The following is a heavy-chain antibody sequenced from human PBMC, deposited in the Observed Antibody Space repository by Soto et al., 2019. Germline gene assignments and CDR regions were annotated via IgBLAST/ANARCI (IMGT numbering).Heavy chain of an antibody. Sequence: QVQLQESGPGLVKPSETLSLTCTVSGGSISRYYWNWIRQPPGKGLEWIGYIYYSGSTNYNPSLKSRVTISVDTSKNQFSLKLSSVTAADTAVYYCARDPGSGSYYGWFGPWGQGTLVTVSS. CDR3: ARDPGSGSYYGWFGP. J-gene: IGHJ5*02. CDR1: GGSISRYY. V-gene: IGHV4-59*01. D-gene: IGHD3-10*01. CDR2: IYYSGST.